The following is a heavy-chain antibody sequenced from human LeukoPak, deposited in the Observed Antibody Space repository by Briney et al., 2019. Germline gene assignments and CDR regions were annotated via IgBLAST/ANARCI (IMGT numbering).Heavy chain of an antibody. CDR1: GFTFSSYG. CDR2: ISGSGGST. J-gene: IGHJ4*02. V-gene: IGHV3-23*01. D-gene: IGHD5-24*01. CDR3: VKDDGWVQYAN. Sequence: GGSLRPSCAASGFTFSSYGMSWVRQAPGKGLEWVSAISGSGGSTYYADSVKGRFTISRDNSKNTLYLQMNSLSAEDAAVYYCVKDDGWVQYANWGQGTLVTVSS.